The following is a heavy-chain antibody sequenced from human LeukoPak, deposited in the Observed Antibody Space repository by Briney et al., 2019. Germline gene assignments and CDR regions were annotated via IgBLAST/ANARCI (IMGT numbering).Heavy chain of an antibody. V-gene: IGHV1-18*01. Sequence: ASVKVSCKASGYTFTSYGISWVRQAPGQGLEWMGWISAYNGNTNYAQKLQGRVTMTTDTSTSTAYMELRSLRSDDTAVYYCARAGVTMVRGVKAGGDYWGQGTLVTVSS. CDR1: GYTFTSYG. CDR2: ISAYNGNT. J-gene: IGHJ4*02. CDR3: ARAGVTMVRGVKAGGDY. D-gene: IGHD3-10*01.